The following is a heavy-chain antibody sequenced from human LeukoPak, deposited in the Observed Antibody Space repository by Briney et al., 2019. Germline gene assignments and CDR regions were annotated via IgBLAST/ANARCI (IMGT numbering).Heavy chain of an antibody. CDR1: RFIFSMFS. CDR3: ARDPSGTYPFDL. V-gene: IGHV3-48*02. D-gene: IGHD1-26*01. Sequence: GGSLRLSCVASRFIFSMFSMNWVRQAPGKGLEWLSHISGSSSTIHYEDSVKGRFTISRDNAKNSLYLQMNSLRDEDTAVYYCARDPSGTYPFDLSGQGTLVTVSS. J-gene: IGHJ4*02. CDR2: ISGSSSTI.